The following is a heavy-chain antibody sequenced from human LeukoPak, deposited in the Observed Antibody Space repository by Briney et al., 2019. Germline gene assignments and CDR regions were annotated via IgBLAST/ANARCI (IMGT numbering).Heavy chain of an antibody. D-gene: IGHD6-19*01. CDR2: ISSSSSYI. V-gene: IGHV3-21*01. J-gene: IGHJ6*02. CDR1: GFTFSSYS. Sequence: GGSLRLSCAASGFTFSSYSMNWVRQAPGKGLEWVSSISSSSSYIYYADSVKGRFTISRDNAKNSLYLQMNSLRAEDTAVYYCARDRGSSGWTDYYYYGMDVWGQGTTVTVS. CDR3: ARDRGSSGWTDYYYYGMDV.